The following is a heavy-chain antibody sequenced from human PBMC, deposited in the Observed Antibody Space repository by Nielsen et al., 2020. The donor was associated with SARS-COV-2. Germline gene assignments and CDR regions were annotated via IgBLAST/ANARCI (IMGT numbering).Heavy chain of an antibody. D-gene: IGHD3-10*01. J-gene: IGHJ4*02. CDR1: GFTFSSYA. V-gene: IGHV3-23*01. CDR3: AKRSGYGSGSILY. Sequence: GESLKISCAASGFTFSSYAMSWVRQAPGKGLEWVSAISGSGGSTYYADSVKGRFTISRDNSRNTLWLQMNSLRAEDTAVYYCAKRSGYGSGSILYWGQGTLVTVSS. CDR2: ISGSGGST.